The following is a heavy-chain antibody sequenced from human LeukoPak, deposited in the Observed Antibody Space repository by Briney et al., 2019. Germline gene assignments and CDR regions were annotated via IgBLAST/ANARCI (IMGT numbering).Heavy chain of an antibody. CDR2: IRYDGSNK. CDR1: GFTFSSYG. Sequence: GGSLRLSCAASGFTFSSYGMHWVRQAPGKGLEWVAFIRYDGSNKYYADSVKGRFTISRENSKNTLYLQMNSLRAEDTAVYYCAKDPSSGWSSFDPWGQGTLVTVSS. V-gene: IGHV3-30*02. CDR3: AKDPSSGWSSFDP. D-gene: IGHD6-19*01. J-gene: IGHJ5*02.